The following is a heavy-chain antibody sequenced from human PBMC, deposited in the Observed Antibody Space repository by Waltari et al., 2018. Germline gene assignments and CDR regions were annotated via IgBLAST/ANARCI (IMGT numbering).Heavy chain of an antibody. CDR3: ARDRDYGDHNWFDP. V-gene: IGHV3-53*01. D-gene: IGHD4-17*01. CDR1: GFTVSSNY. CDR2: IYSGGRT. J-gene: IGHJ5*02. Sequence: EVQLVESGGGLIQPGGSLRLSCAASGFTVSSNYMSWVRQAPGKGLEWVSVIYSGGRTYYADSVKGRFTISRDNSKNTLYLQMNSLRAEDTAVYYCARDRDYGDHNWFDPWGQGTLVTVSS.